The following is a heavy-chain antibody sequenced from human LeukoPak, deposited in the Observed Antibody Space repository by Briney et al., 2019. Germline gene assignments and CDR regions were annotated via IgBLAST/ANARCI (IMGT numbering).Heavy chain of an antibody. J-gene: IGHJ4*02. Sequence: GGSLRLSCAASGFTFSSYSMNWVRQAPVKGLEWVSSISSSSSYIYYADSVKGRFTISRDNAKNSLYLQMNSLRAEDTAVYYCATLEPNYSSSWYSWGQGTLVTVSS. CDR2: ISSSSSYI. D-gene: IGHD6-13*01. V-gene: IGHV3-21*01. CDR1: GFTFSSYS. CDR3: ATLEPNYSSSWYS.